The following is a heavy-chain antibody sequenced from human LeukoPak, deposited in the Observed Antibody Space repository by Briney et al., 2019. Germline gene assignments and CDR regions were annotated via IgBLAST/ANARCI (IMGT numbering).Heavy chain of an antibody. J-gene: IGHJ6*02. CDR2: ISSSGSTI. Sequence: PGGSLRLSCAASGFTFSDYYMSWIRQAPGKGLEWVSYISSSGSTIYYADSVKGRFTISRDNAKNSLYLQMNSLRAEDTAVYYCARGRYCSSTSCYRDYYYGMDVWGQGTTVTVSS. D-gene: IGHD2-2*02. CDR3: ARGRYCSSTSCYRDYYYGMDV. V-gene: IGHV3-11*01. CDR1: GFTFSDYY.